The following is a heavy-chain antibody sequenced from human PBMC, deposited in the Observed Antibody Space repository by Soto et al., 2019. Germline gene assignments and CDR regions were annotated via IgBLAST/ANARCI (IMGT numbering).Heavy chain of an antibody. Sequence: QVPLVQSGAEVKKPGASVKVSCKASGYTFTSYDINWVRQATGQGLEWMGWMNPNSGNTGYAQKFQGRVTMTRNTSISTAYMELSSLRSEDTAVYYCAREARDSYGRGYDYSMDVWGQGTTVTVSS. CDR2: MNPNSGNT. D-gene: IGHD5-18*01. CDR1: GYTFTSYD. J-gene: IGHJ6*02. V-gene: IGHV1-8*01. CDR3: AREARDSYGRGYDYSMDV.